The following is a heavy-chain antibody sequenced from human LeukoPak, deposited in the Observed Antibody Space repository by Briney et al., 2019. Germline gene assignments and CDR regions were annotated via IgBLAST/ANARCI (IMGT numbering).Heavy chain of an antibody. CDR2: IFCGGKT. V-gene: IGHV3-66*01. CDR1: GFTVNSNF. Sequence: GGSLRLSCAASGFTVNSNFMSWVRQAPGKGLEWVSIIFCGGKTYYADPVKGRFTISGDNSNNALFLQMNSLKAEDTGVYYCASRGLYSDTNGYHPYWGQGTLVTVSS. D-gene: IGHD3-22*01. J-gene: IGHJ4*02. CDR3: ASRGLYSDTNGYHPY.